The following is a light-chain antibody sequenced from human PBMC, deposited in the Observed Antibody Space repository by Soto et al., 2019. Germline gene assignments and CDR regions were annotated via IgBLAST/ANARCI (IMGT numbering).Light chain of an antibody. CDR3: SSYTSSRTLV. CDR2: EVS. CDR1: SSDVGGYNY. V-gene: IGLV2-14*01. J-gene: IGLJ2*01. Sequence: QSALTQPASVSGSPGQSITISCTGTSSDVGGYNYVSWHQQHPGKAPKLLIFEVSNRPSGVSNRVSGSKSANTASLTISGLQAEDEADYYCSSYTSSRTLVFGGGTKLTLL.